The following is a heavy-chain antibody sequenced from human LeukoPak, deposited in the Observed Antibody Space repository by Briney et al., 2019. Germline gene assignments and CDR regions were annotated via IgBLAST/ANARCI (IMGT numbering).Heavy chain of an antibody. J-gene: IGHJ4*02. CDR2: IYYSGST. V-gene: IGHV4-31*03. CDR1: GGSISSGGYY. D-gene: IGHD2-2*01. Sequence: LQTLSLTCTVSGGSISSGGYYWSWIRQHPGKGLEWIGYIYYSGSTYYNPSLKSRVTISVDTSKNQFSLKLSSVTAADTAVYYCARGDPDFVVVPAATFDYWGQGTLVTVSS. CDR3: ARGDPDFVVVPAATFDY.